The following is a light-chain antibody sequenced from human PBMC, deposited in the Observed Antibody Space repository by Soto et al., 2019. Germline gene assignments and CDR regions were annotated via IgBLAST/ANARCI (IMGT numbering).Light chain of an antibody. CDR2: GAS. J-gene: IGKJ1*01. CDR3: QQYGNSPQT. Sequence: EIVMTQSPAPLSVSPGERAPLCCRASQSVSSNLAWYQQKPGQAPRLLIYGASTRATGIPDRFSGSGAGTDFTLTISRLEPEDFAVYYCQQYGNSPQTFGQGTKVDIK. V-gene: IGKV3-15*01. CDR1: QSVSSN.